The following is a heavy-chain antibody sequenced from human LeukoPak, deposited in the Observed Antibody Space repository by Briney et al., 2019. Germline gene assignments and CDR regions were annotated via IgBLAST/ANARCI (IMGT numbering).Heavy chain of an antibody. Sequence: SETLSLTCTVSGGSISSGGYYWSWIRQPPGKGLEWIGYIYYSGSTYYNPSLKSRVTISVDTSKNQFSLKLSSVTAADTAVYYCARVSYYYDSSGYRLDAFDIWGQGTMVTVSS. CDR2: IYYSGST. D-gene: IGHD3-22*01. J-gene: IGHJ3*02. CDR1: GGSISSGGYY. CDR3: ARVSYYYDSSGYRLDAFDI. V-gene: IGHV4-30-4*08.